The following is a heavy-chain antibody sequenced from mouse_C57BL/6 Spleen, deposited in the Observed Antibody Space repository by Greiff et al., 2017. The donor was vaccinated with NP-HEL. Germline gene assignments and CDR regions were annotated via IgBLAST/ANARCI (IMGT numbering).Heavy chain of an antibody. D-gene: IGHD3-2*02. V-gene: IGHV1-52*01. Sequence: VQLQQPGAELVRPGSSVKLSCKASGYTFTSYWMHWVKQRPIQGLEWIGNIDPSDSETHYNQKFKDKATLTVDKSSSTAYMQLSSLTSEDSAVYYCARKDSSGYVPYFDYWGQGTTLTVSS. CDR3: ARKDSSGYVPYFDY. J-gene: IGHJ2*01. CDR1: GYTFTSYW. CDR2: IDPSDSET.